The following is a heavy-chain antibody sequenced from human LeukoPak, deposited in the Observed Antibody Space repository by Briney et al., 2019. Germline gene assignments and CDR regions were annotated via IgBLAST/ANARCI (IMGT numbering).Heavy chain of an antibody. CDR2: ISSSSSSYR. CDR3: AREAQYNSGWYDYYYGMDV. Sequence: KPGGSLRLSCVASGFTFSSYSLTWVRQAPGKGLEWVSSISSSSSSYRYYADSLKGRFTISRDNAKNSLYLQMNTLRAEDTAVYYCAREAQYNSGWYDYYYGMDVWGQGTTVTVSS. D-gene: IGHD6-19*01. V-gene: IGHV3-21*01. J-gene: IGHJ6*02. CDR1: GFTFSSYS.